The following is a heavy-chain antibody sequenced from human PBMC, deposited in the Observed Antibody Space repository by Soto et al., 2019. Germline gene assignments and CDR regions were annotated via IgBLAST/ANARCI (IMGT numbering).Heavy chain of an antibody. V-gene: IGHV3-30*19. CDR1: GFTFSSYG. CDR3: ARGPSSLTRFDY. D-gene: IGHD2-2*01. CDR2: ISYDGSNK. J-gene: IGHJ4*02. Sequence: QVQLVESGGGVVQPGRSLRLSCVASGFTFSSYGMHWVRQAPGKGLEWVAVISYDGSNKYYADSVKGRFTISRDNSKNTLYLQMNSLRAEDTAVYYCARGPSSLTRFDYWGQGALGTVSS.